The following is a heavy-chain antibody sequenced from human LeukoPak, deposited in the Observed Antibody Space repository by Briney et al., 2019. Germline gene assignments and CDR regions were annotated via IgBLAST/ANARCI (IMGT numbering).Heavy chain of an antibody. D-gene: IGHD3-3*01. CDR2: ISAYNGNT. J-gene: IGHJ6*02. CDR3: ARSPRITIFGVVIYSYYGMDV. V-gene: IGHV1-18*01. CDR1: GYTFTSYG. Sequence: ASVKVSCKASGYTFTSYGISWVRQAPGQGLEWMGWISAYNGNTNYAQKLQGRVTMTTDTSTSTAYMELRSLRSDDTAVYYCARSPRITIFGVVIYSYYGMDVWGQGTTVTVSS.